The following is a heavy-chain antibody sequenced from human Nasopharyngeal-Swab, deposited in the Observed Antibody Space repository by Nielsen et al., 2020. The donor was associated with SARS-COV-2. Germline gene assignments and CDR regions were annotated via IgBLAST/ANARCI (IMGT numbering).Heavy chain of an antibody. CDR1: GGSISSYY. CDR3: ARGGGLGYYDFWSGYSQTSDAFDI. D-gene: IGHD3-3*01. Sequence: SETRSLTCTVSGGSISSYYWSWIRQPPGKGLEWIGYIYYSGSTNYNPSLKSRVTISVDTSKNQFSLKLSSVTAADTAVYYCARGGGLGYYDFWSGYSQTSDAFDIWGQGTMVTVSS. J-gene: IGHJ3*02. V-gene: IGHV4-59*01. CDR2: IYYSGST.